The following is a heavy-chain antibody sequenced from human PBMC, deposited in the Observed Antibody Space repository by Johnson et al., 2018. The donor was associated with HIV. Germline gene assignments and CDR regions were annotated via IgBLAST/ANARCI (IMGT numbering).Heavy chain of an antibody. D-gene: IGHD1-26*01. Sequence: QVQLVESGGGVVQPGRSLRLSCAASGFPFSSYGMHWVRQAPGKGLEWVAVTSYDGSNKYYADSVKGRFTISRDNSKNTLYLQMNSLRAEDTAVYYCAKDQGDSGSYLVGAFDIWGQGTMVTVSS. CDR1: GFPFSSYG. CDR2: TSYDGSNK. CDR3: AKDQGDSGSYLVGAFDI. J-gene: IGHJ3*02. V-gene: IGHV3-30*18.